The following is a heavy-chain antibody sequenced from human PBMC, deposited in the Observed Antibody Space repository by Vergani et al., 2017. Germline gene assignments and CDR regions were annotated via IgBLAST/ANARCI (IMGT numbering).Heavy chain of an antibody. CDR1: GFTFSSYS. V-gene: IGHV3-43*02. CDR2: IIGDGGST. CDR3: AKDNYSGYENWFDP. J-gene: IGHJ5*02. Sequence: EVQLVESGGGLVKPGGSLRLSCAASGFTFSSYSMNWVRQAPGKGREWVSLIIGDGGSTYDADSVKGRFTISIDTSKNSLYLQMNSLRTEDTALYYGAKDNYSGYENWFDPWGQGTLVTVSS. D-gene: IGHD5-12*01.